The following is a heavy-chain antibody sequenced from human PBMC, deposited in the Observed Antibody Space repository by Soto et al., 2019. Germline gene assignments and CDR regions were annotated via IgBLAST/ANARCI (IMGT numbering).Heavy chain of an antibody. V-gene: IGHV1-8*01. CDR2: MNPNSGNT. CDR3: ARGHDYGDYFWFDP. D-gene: IGHD4-17*01. Sequence: ASVKVSCKASGYTFTSYDINWVRQATGQGLEWMGWMNPNSGNTGYAQKFQGRVTMTRNTSISTAYMELSSLRSEDTAVYYCARGHDYGDYFWFDPWGQGTLVTVSS. J-gene: IGHJ5*02. CDR1: GYTFTSYD.